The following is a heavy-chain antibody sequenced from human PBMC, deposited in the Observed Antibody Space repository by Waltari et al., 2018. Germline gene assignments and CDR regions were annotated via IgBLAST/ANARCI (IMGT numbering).Heavy chain of an antibody. D-gene: IGHD6-19*01. CDR2: IYRCGKP. V-gene: IGHV3-53*02. J-gene: IGHJ4*02. Sequence: EVQLVETGGGLIQPGGSLRLSCAASGFSVSSNYMSCVRQAPGKGVEGVSVIYRCGKPNYASSVKGRFTISRDNSRNTLYLQMNSLRAEDTAMYYCARDDIAVAGVDYWGQGTLVTVSS. CDR3: ARDDIAVAGVDY. CDR1: GFSVSSNY.